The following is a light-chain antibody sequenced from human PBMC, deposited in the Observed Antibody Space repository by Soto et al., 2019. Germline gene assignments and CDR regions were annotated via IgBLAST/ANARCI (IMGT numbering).Light chain of an antibody. V-gene: IGKV1-39*01. J-gene: IGKJ1*01. CDR1: QSISSY. CDR2: AAS. CDR3: QQSYSNPRT. Sequence: DIHMTQSPSSLSASVGYRFTITCRASQSISSYLNWYQQKPVKAPKLLIYAASSLQSGVPSRFSGSGSGTDFTLTISSLKPEDFATYYCQQSYSNPRTFGQGTQVDIK.